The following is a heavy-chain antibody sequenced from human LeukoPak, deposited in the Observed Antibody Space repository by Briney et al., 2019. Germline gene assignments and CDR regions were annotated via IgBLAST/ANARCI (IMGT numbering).Heavy chain of an antibody. CDR1: GFTFRSHA. CDR3: AKDFRIGYSAHFDY. CDR2: IYENGGTT. V-gene: IGHV3-23*01. D-gene: IGHD2-21*01. J-gene: IGHJ4*02. Sequence: GGSLRLSCVGSGFTFRSHAMSWVRQAPEKGLEFVSGIYENGGTTYYADPVKGRFSISRDNSKNTLYLQMDSLRGEDTAVYYCAKDFRIGYSAHFDYWGQGALVTVSS.